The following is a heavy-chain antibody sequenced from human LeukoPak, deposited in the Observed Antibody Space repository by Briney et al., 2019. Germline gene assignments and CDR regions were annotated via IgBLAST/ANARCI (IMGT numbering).Heavy chain of an antibody. CDR2: IYHSGST. CDR1: GGSISSSNW. D-gene: IGHD4-23*01. V-gene: IGHV4-4*02. J-gene: IGHJ4*02. Sequence: SETLSLTCAVSGGSISSSNWWSWVRQPPGKGLEWIGEIYHSGSTNYNPSLKSRVTISVDTSKNQFSLKLSSVTAADTAVYYCARVSGNSGLNYWGQGTLVTVSS. CDR3: ARVSGNSGLNY.